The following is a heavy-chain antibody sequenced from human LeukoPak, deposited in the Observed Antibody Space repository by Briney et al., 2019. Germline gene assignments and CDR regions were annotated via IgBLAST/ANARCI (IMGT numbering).Heavy chain of an antibody. V-gene: IGHV3-23*01. CDR2: ITGSGDGT. CDR1: GFTFSTYD. CDR3: LNVRQYPRVGWNSNFDY. Sequence: GGSLRLSCAASGFTFSTYDMTWVRQAPGKGLEWVSSITGSGDGTSAADSVKGRFTISRDNSKNTLYLQMNYLRAEDTAVYYCLNVRQYPRVGWNSNFDYWGQGTLVTVSS. D-gene: IGHD1-7*01. J-gene: IGHJ4*02.